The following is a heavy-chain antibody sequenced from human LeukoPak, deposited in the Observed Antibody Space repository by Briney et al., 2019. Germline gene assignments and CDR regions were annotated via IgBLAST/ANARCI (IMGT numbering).Heavy chain of an antibody. J-gene: IGHJ6*02. CDR3: ARGTNSPNV. CDR1: GFTFSTYS. CDR2: ISSGSHTI. D-gene: IGHD4-11*01. V-gene: IGHV3-48*01. Sequence: PGGSLRLSCTASGFTFSTYSMTWVRQTPGKGLEYVSYISSGSHTIYYADSEKGRFTISRDNDKNSLYLQMNSLRAEDTAVYYCARGTNSPNVWGQGTTVTVSS.